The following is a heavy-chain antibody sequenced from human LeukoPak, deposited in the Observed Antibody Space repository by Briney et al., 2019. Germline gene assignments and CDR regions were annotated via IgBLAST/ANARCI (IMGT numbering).Heavy chain of an antibody. CDR2: ISAYNGNT. D-gene: IGHD5-12*01. Sequence: GASVTVSCKASGYTFTSYGISWVRQAPGQGLEWMGWISAYNGNTNYEQKLQGRVTMTTDTSTSTAYMELRSLRSDDTAVYYCARDFTNVDIVARIMGDYWGQGTLVTVSS. V-gene: IGHV1-18*01. J-gene: IGHJ4*02. CDR1: GYTFTSYG. CDR3: ARDFTNVDIVARIMGDY.